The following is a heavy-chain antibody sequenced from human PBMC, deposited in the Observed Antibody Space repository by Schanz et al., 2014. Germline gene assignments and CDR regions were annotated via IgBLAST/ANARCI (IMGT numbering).Heavy chain of an antibody. D-gene: IGHD2-21*02. CDR1: GFTFSTYY. J-gene: IGHJ6*03. CDR2: ISSSSSYI. CDR3: ARPSDSSWYMDV. Sequence: EVQLVESGGGLVKPGGSLRLSCAASGFTFSTYYMNWVRQAPGKGLEWVSSISSSSSYISYADSVKGRFTISRDNAKNSLYLQMNSLRAEDTAVYYCARPSDSSWYMDVWGNGTTVDVSS. V-gene: IGHV3-21*02.